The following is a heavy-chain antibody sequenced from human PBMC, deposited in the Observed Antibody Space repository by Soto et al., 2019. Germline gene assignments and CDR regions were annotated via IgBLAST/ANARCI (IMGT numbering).Heavy chain of an antibody. Sequence: PSETLSLTCTVSGDSISSGGYYWTWIRQHPGKGLEWIGYIYYSGSTYYNPSLKSRVTISVDRSKNQFSLKLNSVTAADTAVYYCARDTANYGVDYWGQGTLVTSPQ. D-gene: IGHD1-7*01. CDR3: ARDTANYGVDY. CDR2: IYYSGST. V-gene: IGHV4-31*03. J-gene: IGHJ4*02. CDR1: GDSISSGGYY.